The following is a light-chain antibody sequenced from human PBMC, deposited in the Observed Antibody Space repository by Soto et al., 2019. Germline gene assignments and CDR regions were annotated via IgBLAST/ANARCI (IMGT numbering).Light chain of an antibody. CDR3: SSYTSSSTLNRV. J-gene: IGLJ3*02. V-gene: IGLV2-14*01. CDR2: QVT. CDR1: SSDLAIYNY. Sequence: QSALTQPASVSGSPGQSITISCTGTSSDLAIYNYVSWYQQQPGKAPKLMIYQVTNRPSGVSNRFSGSRSGNTASLTISGLQAEDEADYYCSSYTSSSTLNRVFGGGTKLTVL.